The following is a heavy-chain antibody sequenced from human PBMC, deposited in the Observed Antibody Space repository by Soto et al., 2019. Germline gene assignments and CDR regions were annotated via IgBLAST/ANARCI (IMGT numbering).Heavy chain of an antibody. CDR1: GGSFSGYY. J-gene: IGHJ6*03. CDR3: ARGPYYYGSGSYPSRIYYYYYYMDV. CDR2: INHSGST. D-gene: IGHD3-10*01. V-gene: IGHV4-34*01. Sequence: SETLSLTCAVYGGSFSGYYWSWIRQPPGKGLEWIGEINHSGSTNYNPSLKSRVTISVDTSKNQFSLKLSSVTAADTAVYYCARGPYYYGSGSYPSRIYYYYYYMDVWGKGTTVTVSS.